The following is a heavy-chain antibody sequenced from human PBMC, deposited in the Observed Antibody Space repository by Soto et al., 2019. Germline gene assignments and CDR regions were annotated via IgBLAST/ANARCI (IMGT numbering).Heavy chain of an antibody. CDR3: ARDRTPYSGYAPVDY. CDR1: GYTFTSYG. V-gene: IGHV1-18*04. D-gene: IGHD5-12*01. J-gene: IGHJ4*02. Sequence: GASVKVSCKASGYTFTSYGISWVRQAPGQGLEWMGWISAYNGNTNYAQKLQGRVTMTTDTSTSTAYMELRSLRSDDTAVYYCARDRTPYSGYAPVDYWGQGTLVTVS. CDR2: ISAYNGNT.